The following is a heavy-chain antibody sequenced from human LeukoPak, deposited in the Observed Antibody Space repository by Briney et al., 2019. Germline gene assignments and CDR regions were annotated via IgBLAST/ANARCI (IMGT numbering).Heavy chain of an antibody. D-gene: IGHD6-13*01. CDR3: ARNPGVGSSWYRLHY. CDR2: ISSSGSTI. Sequence: PGGSLRLSCAASGFTFSDYYMSWIRQAPGKGLEWVSYISSSGSTIYYADSVKGRFTISRDNAKNSLYLQMNSLRAEDTAVYYCARNPGVGSSWYRLHYWGQGTLVTVSS. J-gene: IGHJ4*02. CDR1: GFTFSDYY. V-gene: IGHV3-11*01.